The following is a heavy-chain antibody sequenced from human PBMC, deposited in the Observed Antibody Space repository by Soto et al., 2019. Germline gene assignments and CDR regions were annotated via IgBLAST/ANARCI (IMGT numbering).Heavy chain of an antibody. D-gene: IGHD1-20*01. Sequence: PSETLSLTCTVSCGSISRGGYYWSWIRQHPGKGLEWIGYIYYSGSTYYNPSLKSRVTISVDTSKNQFSLKLSSVTAADTAVYYCARRYKAPVKVSWYYFDYWGQGTLVTVSS. V-gene: IGHV4-31*03. CDR3: ARRYKAPVKVSWYYFDY. CDR2: IYYSGST. CDR1: CGSISRGGYY. J-gene: IGHJ4*02.